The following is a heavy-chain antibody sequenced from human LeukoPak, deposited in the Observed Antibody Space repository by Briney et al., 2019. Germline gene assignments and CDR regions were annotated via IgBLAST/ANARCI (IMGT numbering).Heavy chain of an antibody. D-gene: IGHD3-9*01. CDR2: IYSGGST. CDR1: GFIVSSNY. V-gene: IGHV3-53*01. CDR3: AKDAPISILTGYYLFDY. J-gene: IGHJ4*02. Sequence: GGSLRLSCAASGFIVSSNYMTWVRQAPGKGLEWVSVIYSGGSTYYADSVKGRFTISRDNSKNTLYLQMNSLRAEDTAVYYCAKDAPISILTGYYLFDYWGQGTLVTVSS.